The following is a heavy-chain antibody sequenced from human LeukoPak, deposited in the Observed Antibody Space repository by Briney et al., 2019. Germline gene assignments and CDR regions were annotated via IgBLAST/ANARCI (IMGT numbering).Heavy chain of an antibody. V-gene: IGHV3-33*08. CDR2: IWYDGSNK. D-gene: IGHD4-17*01. CDR1: GFTFSSYG. J-gene: IGHJ3*02. Sequence: GGSLRLSCAASGFTFSSYGMHWVRQARGEGLERVAVIWYDGSNKYYADSVKGRFTISRDNSKNTLYLQMNSLRAEDTAVYYCASTGDGDYSPFDIWGQGTMVTVSS. CDR3: ASTGDGDYSPFDI.